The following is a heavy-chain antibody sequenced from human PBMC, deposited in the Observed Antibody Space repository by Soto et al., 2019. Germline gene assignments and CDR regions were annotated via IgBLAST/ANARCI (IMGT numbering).Heavy chain of an antibody. CDR1: GYTFTDYY. D-gene: IGHD3-22*01. J-gene: IGHJ4*02. CDR3: ARVYYDSSGSIDY. CDR2: INPKNGAT. V-gene: IGHV1-2*02. Sequence: AASVKVSCKASGYTFTDYYLHWVRQAPGQGLELMGWINPKNGATIYAQKFQGRVTMTRDTSISTAYMELSRLRSDDTAVYSCARVYYDSSGSIDYWGQGTLVTVSS.